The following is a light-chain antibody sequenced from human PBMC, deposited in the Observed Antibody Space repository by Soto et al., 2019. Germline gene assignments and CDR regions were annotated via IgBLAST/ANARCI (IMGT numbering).Light chain of an antibody. CDR2: AAS. Sequence: DIQMTQSPSSLSASVGDRVTMTCRASETISTFLNWYQHKPGKAPKLLIYAASRLQSGVPSRFSGSGSGTDFTLTLNGLQPEDFASYYCQQSYSTSPITFGQGTLLEI. V-gene: IGKV1-39*01. J-gene: IGKJ5*01. CDR1: ETISTF. CDR3: QQSYSTSPIT.